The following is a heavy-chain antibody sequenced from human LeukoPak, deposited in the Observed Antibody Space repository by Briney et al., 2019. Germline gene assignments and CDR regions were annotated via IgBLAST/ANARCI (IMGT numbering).Heavy chain of an antibody. J-gene: IGHJ4*02. V-gene: IGHV1-69*04. Sequence: SVKVSCKASGGTFSSYAISWVRQAPGQGLEWMGRIIPILGIANYAQKFQGRVTITADKSTSTAYMELSSLRSEDTAVYYCARVPLYCSSTSCYISDYWGQGTLVTVSS. CDR1: GGTFSSYA. CDR2: IIPILGIA. D-gene: IGHD2-2*02. CDR3: ARVPLYCSSTSCYISDY.